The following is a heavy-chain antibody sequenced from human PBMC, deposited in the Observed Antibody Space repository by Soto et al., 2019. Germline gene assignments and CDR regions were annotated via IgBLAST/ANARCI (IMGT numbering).Heavy chain of an antibody. V-gene: IGHV3-30*18. CDR1: GFNFSSYG. CDR3: AKDLEGDRPFLFDY. D-gene: IGHD3-3*01. Sequence: PGGSLRLSCTASGFNFSSYGMHWVRQAPGKGLEWVAVISYDGSNKYYADSVKGRFTISRDNSKNTLYLQMNSLRAEDTAVYYCAKDLEGDRPFLFDYWGQGTLVTVSS. J-gene: IGHJ4*02. CDR2: ISYDGSNK.